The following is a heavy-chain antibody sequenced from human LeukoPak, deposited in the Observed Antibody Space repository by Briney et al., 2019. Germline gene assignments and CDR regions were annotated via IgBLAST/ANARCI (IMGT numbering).Heavy chain of an antibody. CDR2: IYSSGST. D-gene: IGHD3-22*01. Sequence: SETLSLTCTVSGGSISSSSYYWGWIRQPPGKGLEWIGYIYSSGSTNYNPSLKSRVTISIDTSKSQFSLKLSSVTAADTAVYYCARGEDYYDSSGYYNWFDPWGQGTLVTVSS. CDR3: ARGEDYYDSSGYYNWFDP. J-gene: IGHJ5*02. CDR1: GGSISSSSYY. V-gene: IGHV4-61*05.